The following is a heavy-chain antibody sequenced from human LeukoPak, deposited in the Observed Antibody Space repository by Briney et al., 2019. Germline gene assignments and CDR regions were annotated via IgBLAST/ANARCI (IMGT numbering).Heavy chain of an antibody. J-gene: IGHJ4*02. CDR2: IYYSGSI. Sequence: AENLSLTCTPSGHSISSSSYYGLGIRQPPGKGLEGSVSIYYSGSIYCNPSLKNQVTISVDTSKNEFALNLSSVTAADPAVYYCARHALRFLAWLPIPGYWGQGTLVTVSS. CDR1: GHSISSSSYY. CDR3: ARHALRFLAWLPIPGY. V-gene: IGHV4-39*01. D-gene: IGHD3-3*01.